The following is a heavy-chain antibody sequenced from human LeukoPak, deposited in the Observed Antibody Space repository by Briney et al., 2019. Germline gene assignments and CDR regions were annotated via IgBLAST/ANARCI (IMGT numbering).Heavy chain of an antibody. V-gene: IGHV3-23*01. Sequence: PGRSLRLSCAASGFTFSWYAMSWVRQAPGKGLEWVSTISGSAGSPHYADSVRGRFTISRDNSRNTLYLQMNSLRAEDTAVYYCAKDLQVSSAYHFDYWGQGTLVTVSS. CDR3: AKDLQVSSAYHFDY. CDR2: ISGSAGSP. CDR1: GFTFSWYA. D-gene: IGHD6-19*01. J-gene: IGHJ4*02.